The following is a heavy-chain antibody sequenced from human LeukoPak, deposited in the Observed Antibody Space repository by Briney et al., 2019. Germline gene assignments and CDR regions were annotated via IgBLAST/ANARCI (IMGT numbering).Heavy chain of an antibody. Sequence: ASVKVSCKASGYTFTSYDINWVRQATGQGLEWMGWMNPNSGNTGYAQKFQGRVTMTRNTSISTAYMELSSLRSEDTAVYYCARARMVLIYYYGMDVWGQGTTVTVSS. CDR3: ARARMVLIYYYGMDV. CDR2: MNPNSGNT. D-gene: IGHD4/OR15-4a*01. V-gene: IGHV1-8*01. CDR1: GYTFTSYD. J-gene: IGHJ6*02.